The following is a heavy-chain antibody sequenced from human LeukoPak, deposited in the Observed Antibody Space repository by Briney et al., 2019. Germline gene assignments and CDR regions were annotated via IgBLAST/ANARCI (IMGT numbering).Heavy chain of an antibody. Sequence: PSETLSLTCTVSGGSISTDASYWAWIRQPPGKGLEWIGSIYYSGSTYYSSSLKSRVTLFVDTSKNQFSLKMGSVTAADTAVFYCARLFSRGWEYHFGLDVWGQGTTVTVS. V-gene: IGHV4-39*01. J-gene: IGHJ6*02. CDR1: GGSISTDASY. D-gene: IGHD6-19*01. CDR2: IYYSGST. CDR3: ARLFSRGWEYHFGLDV.